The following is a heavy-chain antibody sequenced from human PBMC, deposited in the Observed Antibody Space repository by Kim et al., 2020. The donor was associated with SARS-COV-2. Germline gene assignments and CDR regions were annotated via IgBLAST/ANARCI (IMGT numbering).Heavy chain of an antibody. J-gene: IGHJ4*02. V-gene: IGHV1-18*01. Sequence: NTQQAQKLQSRVTMNTDTSTSTAYMGLRSLRSDDTAVYYCARDLHKRTDYWGQGTLVTVSS. D-gene: IGHD6-25*01. CDR2: NT. CDR3: ARDLHKRTDY.